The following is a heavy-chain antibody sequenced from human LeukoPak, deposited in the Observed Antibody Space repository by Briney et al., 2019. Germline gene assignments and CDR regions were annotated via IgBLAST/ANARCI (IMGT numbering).Heavy chain of an antibody. D-gene: IGHD3-22*01. CDR1: GFTFSQYW. V-gene: IGHV3-7*01. Sequence: GGSLRLSCAASGFTFSQYWMSWVRQAPGKGLEWVANIKQDGSEKYYVDSVKGRFTISRDNAENSLDLQMNSLRAEDTAVYYCARDRARYDRSGYYYTEDDYWGQGTLVTVSS. CDR2: IKQDGSEK. CDR3: ARDRARYDRSGYYYTEDDY. J-gene: IGHJ4*02.